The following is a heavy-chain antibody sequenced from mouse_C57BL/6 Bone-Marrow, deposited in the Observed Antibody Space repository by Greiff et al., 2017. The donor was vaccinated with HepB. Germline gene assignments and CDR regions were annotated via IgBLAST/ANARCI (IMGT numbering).Heavy chain of an antibody. J-gene: IGHJ1*03. Sequence: EVQLQQSGPELVKPGASVKISCKASGYTFTDYYMNWVKQSHGKSLEWIGDINPNNGGTSYNQKFKGKATLTVDKSSSTAYMDLRSLTSEDSAVYYCARKSTVVADWYFDVWGTGTTVTVSS. CDR3: ARKSTVVADWYFDV. V-gene: IGHV1-26*01. CDR1: GYTFTDYY. CDR2: INPNNGGT. D-gene: IGHD1-1*01.